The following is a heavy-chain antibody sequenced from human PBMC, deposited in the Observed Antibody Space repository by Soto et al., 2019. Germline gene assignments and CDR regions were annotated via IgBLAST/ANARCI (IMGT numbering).Heavy chain of an antibody. Sequence: TLSLTCTVSGGSVSSGSYYWSWIRQPPGKGLEWIGYVYYSGSTNYNPSLKSRVTISVDTSKNKFSLNLSSVTAADTAVYYCARDRDPTVAPRAPRRNPYYYYGMDVWGQGTTVTVSS. CDR2: VYYSGST. V-gene: IGHV4-61*01. D-gene: IGHD4-17*01. J-gene: IGHJ6*02. CDR3: ARDRDPTVAPRAPRRNPYYYYGMDV. CDR1: GGSVSSGSYY.